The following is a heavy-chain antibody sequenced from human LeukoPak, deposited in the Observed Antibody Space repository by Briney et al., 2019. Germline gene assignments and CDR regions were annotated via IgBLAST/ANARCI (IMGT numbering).Heavy chain of an antibody. Sequence: PGGSLRLSCAASGFTFSSYSMNWVRQAPGKGLEWVSAISGSGGSTYYADSVKGRFTISRDNSKNTLYLQMNSLRAEDTAVYYCAKALPSSGWFLDYWGQGTLVTVSS. CDR3: AKALPSSGWFLDY. V-gene: IGHV3-23*01. CDR1: GFTFSSYS. D-gene: IGHD6-19*01. J-gene: IGHJ4*02. CDR2: ISGSGGST.